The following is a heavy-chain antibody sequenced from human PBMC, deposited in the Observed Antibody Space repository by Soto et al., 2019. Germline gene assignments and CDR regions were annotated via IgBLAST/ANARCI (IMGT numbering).Heavy chain of an antibody. CDR2: ISTYNGNT. CDR3: AREGAHSTGWYDYFGQ. V-gene: IGHV1-18*04. Sequence: QVQLVQSGGEVTKPGASVNISCKATGYTFISYSITWVRQAPGQGLEWMGWISTYNGNTKYAQSLQGRVTLTRDTSTNTAFMEIRGLRSDDTAIYYCAREGAHSTGWYDYFGQWGQGTLVAVSS. J-gene: IGHJ4*02. CDR1: GYTFISYS. D-gene: IGHD6-13*01.